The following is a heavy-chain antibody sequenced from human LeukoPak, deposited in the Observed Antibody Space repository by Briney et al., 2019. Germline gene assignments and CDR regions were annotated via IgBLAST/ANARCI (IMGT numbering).Heavy chain of an antibody. V-gene: IGHV3-66*01. CDR3: ASLYYYGSGSGF. J-gene: IGHJ4*02. D-gene: IGHD3-10*01. CDR2: IYSDGST. Sequence: GGSLRLSCAASGFTVSSNYMSWVRQAPGEGLEWVSVIYSDGSTYYADSVKGRFTISRDNSKNTLYLQMNSLRAEDTAVYYCASLYYYGSGSGFWGQGTLVTVSS. CDR1: GFTVSSNY.